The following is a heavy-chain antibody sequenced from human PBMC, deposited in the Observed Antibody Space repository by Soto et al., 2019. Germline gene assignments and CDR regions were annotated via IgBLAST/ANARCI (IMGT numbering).Heavy chain of an antibody. Sequence: PGGSLRLSCAASGFTFSSYCMHWVRQAPGKGLEWGAVISYDGSNKYYADSVKGRFTISRDKSKNTLYLQMNSLRAEDTAVYYCAKERWVAAPDYWGQGTLVTVSS. CDR2: ISYDGSNK. CDR3: AKERWVAAPDY. D-gene: IGHD2-15*01. CDR1: GFTFSSYC. V-gene: IGHV3-30*18. J-gene: IGHJ4*02.